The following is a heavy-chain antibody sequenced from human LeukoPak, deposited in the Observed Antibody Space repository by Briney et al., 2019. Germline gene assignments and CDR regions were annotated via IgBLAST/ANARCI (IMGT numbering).Heavy chain of an antibody. CDR3: ARDGSLAY. D-gene: IGHD5-12*01. J-gene: IGHJ4*02. CDR2: INSNSGAT. CDR1: GYTFTDYY. V-gene: IGHV1-2*02. Sequence: ASVKVSCKASGYTFTDYYIHWVRQAPGQGLEWMGWINSNSGATNYAQKFQGRVTMTRDTSISTAYMELTRLGSDDTAVYYCARDGSLAYWGQGTLVTVSS.